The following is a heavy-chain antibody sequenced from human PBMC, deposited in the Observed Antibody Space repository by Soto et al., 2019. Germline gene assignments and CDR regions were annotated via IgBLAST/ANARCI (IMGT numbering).Heavy chain of an antibody. D-gene: IGHD3-22*01. CDR3: ARDEGSSGYYPYYFDY. Sequence: GASVKVSCKASGYTFTSYYMHWVRQAPGQGLEWMGIINPSGGSTSYAQKFQGRVTMTRDTSTSTVYMELSSLRSEDTAVYYCARDEGSSGYYPYYFDYWGQGTLVTVSS. CDR2: INPSGGST. CDR1: GYTFTSYY. V-gene: IGHV1-46*01. J-gene: IGHJ4*02.